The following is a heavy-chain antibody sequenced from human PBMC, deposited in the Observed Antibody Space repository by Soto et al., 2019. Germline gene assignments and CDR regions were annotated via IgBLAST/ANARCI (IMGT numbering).Heavy chain of an antibody. CDR1: GGSISSYY. Sequence: PSETLSLTCTVSGGSISSYYWSWIRQPPGKGLEWIGYIYYSGSTNYNPSLKSRVTISVDTSKNQFSLKLSSVTAADTAVYYCARAIADDTAMGITPTARLDYWGQGTLVTVSS. V-gene: IGHV4-59*01. D-gene: IGHD5-18*01. CDR3: ARAIADDTAMGITPTARLDY. J-gene: IGHJ4*02. CDR2: IYYSGST.